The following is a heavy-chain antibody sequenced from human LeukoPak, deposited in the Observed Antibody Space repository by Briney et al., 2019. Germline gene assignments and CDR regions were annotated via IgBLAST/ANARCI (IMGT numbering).Heavy chain of an antibody. CDR1: GYTFIGYY. CDR3: ARDMAGTTPPLFPACDI. Sequence: GASVKVSCKASGYTFIGYYMHWVRQAPGQGLEWMGWINPNSGGTNYAQKFQGRVTMTRYTSITTAYMELSRLRSDDTAVYYCARDMAGTTPPLFPACDIWGQGTMVTVSS. CDR2: INPNSGGT. V-gene: IGHV1-2*02. J-gene: IGHJ3*02. D-gene: IGHD1-7*01.